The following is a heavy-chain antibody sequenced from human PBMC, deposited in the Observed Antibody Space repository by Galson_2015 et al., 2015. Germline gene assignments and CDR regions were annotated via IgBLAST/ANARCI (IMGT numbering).Heavy chain of an antibody. D-gene: IGHD3-3*01. Sequence: SLRLSCAASGFTFSSYAMSWVRQAPGKGLEWVSAISGSGGSTYYADSVKGRFTISRDNSKNTLYLQMNSLRAEDTAVYYCAKSTIFGVGGQGFDYWGQGTLVTVSS. CDR2: ISGSGGST. V-gene: IGHV3-23*01. CDR1: GFTFSSYA. J-gene: IGHJ4*02. CDR3: AKSTIFGVGGQGFDY.